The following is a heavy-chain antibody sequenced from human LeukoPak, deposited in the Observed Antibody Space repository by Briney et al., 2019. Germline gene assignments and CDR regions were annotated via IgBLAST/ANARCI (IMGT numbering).Heavy chain of an antibody. D-gene: IGHD2-15*01. CDR3: AALMRSGGSCFSY. Sequence: SETLSLTCTVSGYSISSGYYWGWIRQSPGKGLEWIGNINHSGSTYYNPSLKSRVTISVDTSKNQFSLKLSSVTAADTAVYYCAALMRSGGSCFSYWGQGTLVTVSS. J-gene: IGHJ4*02. V-gene: IGHV4-38-2*02. CDR1: GYSISSGYY. CDR2: INHSGST.